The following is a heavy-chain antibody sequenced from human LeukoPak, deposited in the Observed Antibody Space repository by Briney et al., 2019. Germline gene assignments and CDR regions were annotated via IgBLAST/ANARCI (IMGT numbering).Heavy chain of an antibody. D-gene: IGHD3-10*01. Sequence: ASVKVSCKASGYTFTGYYMHWVRQAPGQGLEWMGWINPNSGGTNYAQKFQGRVTMTRDTSISTAYMELSRLRSDDTAVYYCASSVYYGSGSYAPPYYYYYYMDVWGKGTTVTVSS. CDR3: ASSVYYGSGSYAPPYYYYYYMDV. V-gene: IGHV1-2*02. CDR2: INPNSGGT. J-gene: IGHJ6*03. CDR1: GYTFTGYY.